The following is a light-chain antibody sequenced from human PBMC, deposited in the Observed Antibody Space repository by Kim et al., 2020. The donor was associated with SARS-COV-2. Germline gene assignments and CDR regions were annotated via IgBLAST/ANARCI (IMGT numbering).Light chain of an antibody. V-gene: IGKV1-27*01. Sequence: STSVGDSVPNTCRASQGISNYLALYQQKPGKVPKLLIYSASAVQSGVPSRFSGSGSGTDFTLTINSLQPDDVATYYCQTYYNAPHTFGPGTKLEI. CDR2: SAS. CDR3: QTYYNAPHT. CDR1: QGISNY. J-gene: IGKJ2*01.